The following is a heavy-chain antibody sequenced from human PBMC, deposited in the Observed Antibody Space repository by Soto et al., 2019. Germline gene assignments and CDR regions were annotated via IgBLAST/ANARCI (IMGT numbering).Heavy chain of an antibody. Sequence: GGSLRLSCAASGFTFSDYYMSWIRQAPGKGLEWVSYISSSGSTIYYADSVKGRFTISRDNAKNSLYLQMNSLRAEDTAVYYCARWMGRDGWGSYRQYYFDYWGQGTLVTVSS. V-gene: IGHV3-11*01. CDR3: ARWMGRDGWGSYRQYYFDY. CDR1: GFTFSDYY. J-gene: IGHJ4*02. D-gene: IGHD3-16*02. CDR2: ISSSGSTI.